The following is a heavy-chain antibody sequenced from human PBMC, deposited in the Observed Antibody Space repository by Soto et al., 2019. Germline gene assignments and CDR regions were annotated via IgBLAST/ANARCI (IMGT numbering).Heavy chain of an antibody. CDR3: ARLRPALLLSHLDIDDY. V-gene: IGHV4-39*01. D-gene: IGHD2-2*03. CDR2: IYYSGST. Sequence: QLQLQESGPGLVKPSETLSLTCTVSGGSISSSSYYWGWIRQPPGKGLEWIGSIYYSGSTYYNPSLKSQVTISVDTSKNQFSLKLSSVTAADTAVYYCARLRPALLLSHLDIDDYWGQGTLVTVSS. CDR1: GGSISSSSYY. J-gene: IGHJ4*02.